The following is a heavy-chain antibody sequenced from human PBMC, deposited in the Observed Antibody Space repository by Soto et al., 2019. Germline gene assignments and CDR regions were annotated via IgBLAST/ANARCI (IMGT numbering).Heavy chain of an antibody. V-gene: IGHV1-24*01. CDR2: FDPEDGET. CDR1: VYTLNELS. Sequence: ASVKVSCKVSVYTLNELSIHWVRQAHGKGLEWMGGFDPEDGETIYAQKFQGRVTMTEDTSTDTAYMELSSLRSEDTAVYYCATAALGSSHDYYYYYMDVWGKGTTVTVSS. D-gene: IGHD3-10*01. J-gene: IGHJ6*03. CDR3: ATAALGSSHDYYYYYMDV.